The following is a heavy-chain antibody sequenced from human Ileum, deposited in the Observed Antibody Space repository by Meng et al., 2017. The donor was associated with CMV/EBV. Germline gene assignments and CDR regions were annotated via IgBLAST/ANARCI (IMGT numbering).Heavy chain of an antibody. Sequence: SGPTLVKPTETLTLTCTVSAFSLSNAKMGVGWIRQPPGKALEWLAHIFSNDAKSYSTTLKSRLAIPKDTPKSQVVLIMTNMDPEDTATYFCARIRKWELWSGGYYFDYWGQGTLVTVSS. CDR2: IFSNDAK. V-gene: IGHV2-26*01. J-gene: IGHJ4*02. CDR3: ARIRKWELWSGGYYFDY. CDR1: AFSLSNAKMG. D-gene: IGHD1-26*01.